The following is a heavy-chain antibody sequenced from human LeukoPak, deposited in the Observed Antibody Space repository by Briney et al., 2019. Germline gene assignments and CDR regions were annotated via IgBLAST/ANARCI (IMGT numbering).Heavy chain of an antibody. CDR3: ARDIPYYYGSGSYYNPDDYYYGVDV. CDR1: GFTFSSYA. Sequence: PGGSLRLSCAASGFTFSSYAMHWVRQAPGKGLEWVAVLSYDGSNKYYADSVKGRFTISRDNSKNTLYLQMNSLRAEDTVVYYCARDIPYYYGSGSYYNPDDYYYGVDVWGQGTTVTVSS. J-gene: IGHJ6*02. D-gene: IGHD3-10*01. V-gene: IGHV3-30-3*01. CDR2: LSYDGSNK.